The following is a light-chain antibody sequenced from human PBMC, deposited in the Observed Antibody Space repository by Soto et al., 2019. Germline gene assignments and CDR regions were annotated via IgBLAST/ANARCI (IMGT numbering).Light chain of an antibody. J-gene: IGLJ1*01. CDR2: DVS. CDR3: CSYAGSPHYV. V-gene: IGLV2-11*01. Sequence: QSVLTKPLSVSVSSGQSVTISCTGTSSDVGGYNYVSWYQQHPGKAPKLMIYDVSKRPSGVPDRFSGSKSGNTASLTISGLQAEDEADYYCCSYAGSPHYVFGTGTKVTVL. CDR1: SSDVGGYNY.